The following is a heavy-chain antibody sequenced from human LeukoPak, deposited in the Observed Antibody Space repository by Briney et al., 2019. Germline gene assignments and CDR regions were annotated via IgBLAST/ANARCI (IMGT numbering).Heavy chain of an antibody. CDR3: RGVIITSGMDV. CDR2: IYYSGST. J-gene: IGHJ6*02. D-gene: IGHD3-10*01. Sequence: PSETLSLTCTVSGGSISSHYWSWIRQPPGKGLEWIGYIYYSGSTNYNPTLKSRVTISVDTSKNQFSLKLSSVTAADTDVYYCRGVIITSGMDVWGQGTTVTVSS. V-gene: IGHV4-59*11. CDR1: GGSISSHY.